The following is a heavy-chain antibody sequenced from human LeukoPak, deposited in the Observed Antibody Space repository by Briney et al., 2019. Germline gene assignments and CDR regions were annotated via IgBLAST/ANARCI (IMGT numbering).Heavy chain of an antibody. CDR1: GFTFSTYA. V-gene: IGHV3-23*01. CDR3: TKESNGAS. CDR2: ISGSGGST. D-gene: IGHD3-10*01. J-gene: IGHJ4*02. Sequence: PGGSLRLSCAASGFTFSTYAMSWVRQAPGKGLEWVSGISGSGGSTQYAESVKGRFTISRDNSKNTLYLQMNSLRVEDTAVYYCTKESNGASWGQGTLVTVSS.